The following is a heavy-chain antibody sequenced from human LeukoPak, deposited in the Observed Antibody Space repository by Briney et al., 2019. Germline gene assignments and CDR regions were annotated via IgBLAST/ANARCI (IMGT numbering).Heavy chain of an antibody. D-gene: IGHD2-15*01. CDR2: ISGSGGST. Sequence: GGSLRLSCAASGFTFSSYAMSWVRQAPGKGLEWVSAISGSGGSTYYADSVKGRFTISRDNSKNSLYLQMNSLRAEDTAVYYCATLSVVVVPAELNWGQGTLVTVSS. CDR3: ATLSVVVVPAELN. V-gene: IGHV3-23*01. CDR1: GFTFSSYA. J-gene: IGHJ4*02.